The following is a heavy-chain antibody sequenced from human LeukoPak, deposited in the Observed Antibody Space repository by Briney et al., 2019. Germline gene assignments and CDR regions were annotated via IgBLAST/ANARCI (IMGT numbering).Heavy chain of an antibody. Sequence: PGGSLRLSXAASGFTFDDYAMHWVRQAPGKGLEWVSLISGDGGSTYYADSVKGRFTISRDNSKNSLYLQMNSLRTEDTALYCCAKVGAAHYYYYYMDVWGKGTTVTVSS. CDR3: AKVGAAHYYYYYMDV. CDR1: GFTFDDYA. V-gene: IGHV3-43*02. J-gene: IGHJ6*03. CDR2: ISGDGGST. D-gene: IGHD1-26*01.